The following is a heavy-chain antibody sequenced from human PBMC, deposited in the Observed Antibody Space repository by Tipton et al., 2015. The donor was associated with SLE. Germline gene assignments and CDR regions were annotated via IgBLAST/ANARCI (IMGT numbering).Heavy chain of an antibody. Sequence: TLSLTCTVSGGSISSYYWSWIRQPPGKGLEWIGYIYYSGSTNYNPSLKSRVTISVDTSKNQFSLKLSSVTAADTAVYYCAREGGYSYGLAEYFQHWGQGTLVTVSS. J-gene: IGHJ1*01. CDR1: GGSISSYY. D-gene: IGHD5-18*01. CDR3: AREGGYSYGLAEYFQH. V-gene: IGHV4-59*12. CDR2: IYYSGST.